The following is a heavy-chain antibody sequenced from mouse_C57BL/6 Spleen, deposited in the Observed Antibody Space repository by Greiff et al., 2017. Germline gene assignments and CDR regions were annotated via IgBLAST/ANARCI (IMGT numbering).Heavy chain of an antibody. D-gene: IGHD2-1*01. J-gene: IGHJ4*01. CDR2: ILPGSGST. CDR3: ARGTYGNFYYAMDY. V-gene: IGHV1-9*01. CDR1: GYTFTGYW. Sequence: VQLQQSGAELMKPGASVKLSCKATGYTFTGYWIEWVKQRPGHGLEWIGEILPGSGSTNYNEKFKGKATFTADNSSNTAYMQLSSLTTEDSAIYYCARGTYGNFYYAMDYWGQGTSVTVSS.